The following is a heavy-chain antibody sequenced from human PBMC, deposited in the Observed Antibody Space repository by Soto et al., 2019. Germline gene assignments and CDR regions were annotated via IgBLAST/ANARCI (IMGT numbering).Heavy chain of an antibody. V-gene: IGHV3-23*01. Sequence: EVHLLESGGGVVQPGKSLKISCAASGFAFSDYPMTWVRQPPGQGLEWVSGISASGEKPYYADSVKGRFTISRDNSKNTLSLQMNSLRVVDTGIYYCAKLEWLEFGGDYWGQGTLVTVSS. J-gene: IGHJ4*02. CDR3: AKLEWLEFGGDY. CDR2: ISASGEKP. CDR1: GFAFSDYP. D-gene: IGHD3-3*01.